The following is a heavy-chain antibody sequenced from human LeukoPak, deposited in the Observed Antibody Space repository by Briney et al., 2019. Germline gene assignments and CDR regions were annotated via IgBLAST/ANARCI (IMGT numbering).Heavy chain of an antibody. V-gene: IGHV3-48*01. CDR3: AREYYGSRIKPFHWFPL. CDR2: IVGSSSNI. Sequence: GGSLRLSCSASGLSYSTYSMNWVRQAPGKGLEGVSYIVGSSSNIYQEVSGKGPFTNSRDNSKDPMHRKMNSLRAEGMSVYYCAREYYGSRIKPFHWFPLWGEGPLVSVSS. CDR1: GLSYSTYS. J-gene: IGHJ5*02. D-gene: IGHD3-10*01.